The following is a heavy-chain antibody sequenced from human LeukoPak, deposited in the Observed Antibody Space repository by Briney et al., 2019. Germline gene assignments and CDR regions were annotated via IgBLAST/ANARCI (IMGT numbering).Heavy chain of an antibody. J-gene: IGHJ4*02. V-gene: IGHV4-34*01. Sequence: SETLSLTCAVYIDSFTNYYWNWIRQTPGKGLEWIGEVNDSGGTNINPSLRSRVILSVDTSKNQFSLKLISVTAADTAVYYCARGSRWPFDYWGQGTLVTVSS. CDR1: IDSFTNYY. CDR3: ARGSRWPFDY. D-gene: IGHD5-24*01. CDR2: VNDSGGT.